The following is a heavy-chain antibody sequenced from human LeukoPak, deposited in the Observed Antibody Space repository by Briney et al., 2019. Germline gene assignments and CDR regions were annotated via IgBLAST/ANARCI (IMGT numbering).Heavy chain of an antibody. CDR2: INVNGGNT. CDR3: ASRVVNSGSKRRGGGYYFDN. V-gene: IGHV3-23*01. Sequence: GGSLRLSCAASGSSFRTDAMTWLRQPPGKGLEGVSSINVNGGNTYYADSVKGRFIISRDNSRTMLYVHINNLRAEDTAVYYCASRVVNSGSKRRGGGYYFDNWGRGTLVTVSS. CDR1: GSSFRTDA. D-gene: IGHD5-12*01. J-gene: IGHJ4*02.